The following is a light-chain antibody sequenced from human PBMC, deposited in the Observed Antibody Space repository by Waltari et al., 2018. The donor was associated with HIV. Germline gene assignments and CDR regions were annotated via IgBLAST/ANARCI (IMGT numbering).Light chain of an antibody. J-gene: IGLJ2*01. CDR3: SSYTSGSTI. CDR2: EVN. V-gene: IGLV2-14*01. CDR1: SSDIADYNY. Sequence: QSALTQPASVSGSPGQSITISCSGASSDIADYNYVSWYQQHRGKAPKLMIFEVNQLPAGVSNRFSASKAGYTASLTSSGLQAEDEADYYCSSYTSGSTIFGGGTKLTVL.